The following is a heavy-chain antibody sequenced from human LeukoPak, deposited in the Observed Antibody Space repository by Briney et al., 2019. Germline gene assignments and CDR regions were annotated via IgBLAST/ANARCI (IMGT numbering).Heavy chain of an antibody. J-gene: IGHJ4*02. CDR3: AKGYSSGWTPFDY. CDR1: GLILRGHA. CDR2: IGDSGEIE. Sequence: GGSLRLSCEASGLILRGHAMSWLRQAPGKGLEWVSGIGDSGEIERYADSVKGRFTISRDNFRNTVYLEMRSLRPEDTAVYYCAKGYSSGWTPFDYWGQGTQVTVSS. D-gene: IGHD6-19*01. V-gene: IGHV3-23*01.